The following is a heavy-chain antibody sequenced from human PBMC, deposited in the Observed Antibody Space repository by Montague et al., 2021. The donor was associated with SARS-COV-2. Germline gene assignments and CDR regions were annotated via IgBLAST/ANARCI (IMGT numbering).Heavy chain of an antibody. CDR3: ARGSTVTSFFYYYYDMDV. D-gene: IGHD4-17*01. CDR1: GGSFSGYY. Sequence: SETLSLTCAVYGGSFSGYYWSWIRQPPGKGLEWIGEINHSGSTNYNPSLKSRVTISVDTSKNQFSLKLSSVTAADTAVYYCARGSTVTSFFYYYYDMDVWGQGTTVTVSS. V-gene: IGHV4-34*01. CDR2: INHSGST. J-gene: IGHJ6*02.